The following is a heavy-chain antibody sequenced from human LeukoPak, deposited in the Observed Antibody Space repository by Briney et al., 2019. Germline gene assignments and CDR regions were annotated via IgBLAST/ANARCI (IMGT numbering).Heavy chain of an antibody. V-gene: IGHV3-53*01. CDR2: IYSGGST. Sequence: QPGGSLRLSCAASGFTFSTYGMHWVRQAPGKGLEWVSVIYSGGSTYYADSVKGRFTISRDNSRNMLYLQMNSPRAEDTAVYYCARDVNSYAHCGHWGQGTLVTVSS. CDR1: GFTFSTYG. J-gene: IGHJ4*02. D-gene: IGHD5-18*01. CDR3: ARDVNSYAHCGH.